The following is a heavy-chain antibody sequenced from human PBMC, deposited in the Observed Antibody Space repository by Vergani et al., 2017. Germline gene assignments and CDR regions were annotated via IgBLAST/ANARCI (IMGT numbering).Heavy chain of an antibody. CDR2: IYYSGST. V-gene: IGHV4-59*01. D-gene: IGHD3-9*01. Sequence: QVQLQESGPGLVKPSETLSLTCTVSGGSISSYYWSWIRQPPGKGLEWIGYIYYSGSTNYNPSLKSRVTISVDTSKNQFSLKLSSVTAADTAVYYCARVTYPAYYDILTGRSREGFDYWGQGTLVTVSS. CDR1: GGSISSYY. J-gene: IGHJ4*02. CDR3: ARVTYPAYYDILTGRSREGFDY.